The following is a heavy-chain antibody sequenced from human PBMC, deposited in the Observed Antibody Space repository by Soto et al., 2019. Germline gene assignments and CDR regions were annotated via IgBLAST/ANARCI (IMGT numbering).Heavy chain of an antibody. V-gene: IGHV4-39*01. J-gene: IGHJ6*02. CDR2: IYYSGST. CDR3: ATKFFGDYYGMDV. Sequence: SETLSLTCSVSGGSIRSSSYYWGWIRQPPGKGLEWIGSIYYSGSTYYNPSLKSRVTISVDTSKNQFSLKLSSVTAADTAVYYCATKFFGDYYGMDVWGQGTTVTVSS. D-gene: IGHD3-10*01. CDR1: GGSIRSSSYY.